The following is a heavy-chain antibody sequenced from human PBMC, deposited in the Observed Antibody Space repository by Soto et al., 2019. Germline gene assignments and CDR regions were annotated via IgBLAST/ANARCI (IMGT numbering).Heavy chain of an antibody. V-gene: IGHV3-7*05. CDR1: GFTFSNYW. CDR2: KKQDGSEK. CDR3: AREDSSPHSGNDFHYYHYGMDV. D-gene: IGHD5-12*01. J-gene: IGHJ6*02. Sequence: EVQLVESGGGLVQPGGSVRLSCAASGFTFSNYWMTWVRQAPGKGLGWGANKKQDGSEKYYVESVKGRFPNSRDNDKNSLYLQMNNLRAEDTAVYYCAREDSSPHSGNDFHYYHYGMDVWGQGTTVTVSS.